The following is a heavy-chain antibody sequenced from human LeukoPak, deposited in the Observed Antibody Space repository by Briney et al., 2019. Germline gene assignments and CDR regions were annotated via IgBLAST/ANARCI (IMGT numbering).Heavy chain of an antibody. V-gene: IGHV4-34*01. D-gene: IGHD3-3*01. Sequence: SETLSLTCAVYGGAFSGYYWSWIRQPPGKGLEWIGEINHSGSTNYNPSLKSRVTISVDTSKNQFSLKLSSVTAADTAVYYCARDRRPFWSGHSFDYWGQGTLVTVSS. CDR3: ARDRRPFWSGHSFDY. CDR1: GGAFSGYY. CDR2: INHSGST. J-gene: IGHJ4*02.